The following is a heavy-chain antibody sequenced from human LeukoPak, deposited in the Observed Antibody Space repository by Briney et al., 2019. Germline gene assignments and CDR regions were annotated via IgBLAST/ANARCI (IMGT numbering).Heavy chain of an antibody. Sequence: SETLSLTCAVYGGSFSGYYWSWIRQPPGKGLEWIGEINQSGSTNYNPSLKSRVTISVDTSKNQFSLKLSSVTAADTAVYYCARDVEGAYYDFWSGSLPEGYWGQGTLVTVSS. CDR2: INQSGST. CDR1: GGSFSGYY. D-gene: IGHD3-3*01. CDR3: ARDVEGAYYDFWSGSLPEGY. J-gene: IGHJ4*02. V-gene: IGHV4-34*01.